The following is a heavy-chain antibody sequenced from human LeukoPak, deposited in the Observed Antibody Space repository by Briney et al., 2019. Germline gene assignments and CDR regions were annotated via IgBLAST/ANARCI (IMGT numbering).Heavy chain of an antibody. CDR1: GGSISSGGYY. D-gene: IGHD5-24*01. Sequence: SEALSLTCTVSGGSISSGGYYWSWVRQHPGKGLEWIGYICYSGTYYNPSLKSRVTISVDTSKNQFSLKLSSVTAADTAVYYCALRRDGYNSIDYWGQGTLVTVSS. CDR2: ICYSGT. J-gene: IGHJ4*02. V-gene: IGHV4-31*03. CDR3: ALRRDGYNSIDY.